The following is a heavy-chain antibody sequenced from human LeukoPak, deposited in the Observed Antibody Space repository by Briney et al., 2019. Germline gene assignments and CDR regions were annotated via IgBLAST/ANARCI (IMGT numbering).Heavy chain of an antibody. V-gene: IGHV1-69*06. CDR3: ARRFVDWNTNSQYYFDY. Sequence: ASVKVSCKASGGTFSSYGISWVRQAPGQGLEWMGGIIPISGTANYAQKFQGRVTITADKSTSTAYMELSSLRSEDTAVYYCARRFVDWNTNSQYYFDYWGQGTLVTVSS. D-gene: IGHD1/OR15-1a*01. CDR2: IIPISGTA. CDR1: GGTFSSYG. J-gene: IGHJ4*02.